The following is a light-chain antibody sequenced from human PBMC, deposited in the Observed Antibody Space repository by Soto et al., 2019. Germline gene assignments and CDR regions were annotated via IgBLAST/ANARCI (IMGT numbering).Light chain of an antibody. J-gene: IGKJ5*01. CDR3: QQYNDRPPIT. V-gene: IGKV3-15*01. CDR1: QRISGY. CDR2: GSF. Sequence: EIMLTQSPATLSLSPGERATLSCRASQRISGYLAWYQQKPGQAPRLLIVGSFARATGIPARFSGSGSGSEFTLTISGLQCEDFAVYYCQQYNDRPPITFGQGTRLQI.